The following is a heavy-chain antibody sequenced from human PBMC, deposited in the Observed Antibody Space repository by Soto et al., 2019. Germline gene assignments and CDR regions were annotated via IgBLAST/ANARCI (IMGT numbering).Heavy chain of an antibody. CDR1: GFTFSDHH. Sequence: EVQLVESGGGLVQPGGSLRLSCAASGFTFSDHHMDWVRQDPGKGLEWVGRIRNKFNSYNTEDAASVKERFTISRDDSNNSVYLQINSQKSQDTAVYYCTRQAAYPGDDRSFDFWGQGTLVTVSS. CDR2: IRNKFNSYNT. D-gene: IGHD5-12*01. J-gene: IGHJ4*02. V-gene: IGHV3-72*01. CDR3: TRQAAYPGDDRSFDF.